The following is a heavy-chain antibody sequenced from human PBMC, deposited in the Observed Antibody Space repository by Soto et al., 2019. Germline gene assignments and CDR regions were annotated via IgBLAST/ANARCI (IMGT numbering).Heavy chain of an antibody. Sequence: QVQLVESGGGVVQPGRSLRLSCAASGFTFSSFGMHWVRQAPGKGLEWVAVILFDGSNKYYADSVKGRFTISRDNSENTLYLQMNSLRAEDTAVYYCAKGLYSSCTSPFDYWGQGTQVTVSS. J-gene: IGHJ4*02. D-gene: IGHD6-6*01. CDR2: ILFDGSNK. CDR3: AKGLYSSCTSPFDY. CDR1: GFTFSSFG. V-gene: IGHV3-30*18.